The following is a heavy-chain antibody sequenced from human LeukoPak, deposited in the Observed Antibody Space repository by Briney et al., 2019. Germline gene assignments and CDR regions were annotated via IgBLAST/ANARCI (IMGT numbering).Heavy chain of an antibody. V-gene: IGHV4-59*01. CDR1: GGSISSYY. CDR3: ARGHYSSGCRLDY. CDR2: IYYSGST. D-gene: IGHD6-19*01. Sequence: PSGTLSLTCTVSGGSISSYYWSWIRQPPGKGLEWIGYIYYSGSTKYNPSLKSRVTISVDTSKNQFSLKLSSVTAADTAVYYCARGHYSSGCRLDYWGQGTLVTVSS. J-gene: IGHJ4*02.